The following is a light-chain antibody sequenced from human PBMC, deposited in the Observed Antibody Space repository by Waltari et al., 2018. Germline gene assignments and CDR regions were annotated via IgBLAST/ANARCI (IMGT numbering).Light chain of an antibody. CDR3: QQRSNFT. V-gene: IGKV3-11*01. CDR1: QSVSSY. CDR2: DAS. J-gene: IGKJ5*01. Sequence: ELVLTHPPPPLSFSPGERATLSGRASQSVSSYLAWYQQKPGQAPRLLIYDASNRATGIPARFSGSGSGTDFTLTISSLEPEDFAVYYCQQRSNFTFGQGTRLEIK.